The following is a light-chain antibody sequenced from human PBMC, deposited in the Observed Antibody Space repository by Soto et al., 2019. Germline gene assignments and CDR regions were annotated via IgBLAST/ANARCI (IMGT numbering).Light chain of an antibody. CDR1: RSNIGAGHD. CDR3: HSYDSSLTAVV. Sequence: QSVLTQPPSVSGAPGRGVAISCPGSRSNIGAGHDVQWYQQLPGTAPKLLIYGNNNRPSGVPDRFSGSKSGASASLAITGLQAEDEADYYCHSYDSSLTAVVFGGGTKLTVL. CDR2: GNN. V-gene: IGLV1-40*01. J-gene: IGLJ2*01.